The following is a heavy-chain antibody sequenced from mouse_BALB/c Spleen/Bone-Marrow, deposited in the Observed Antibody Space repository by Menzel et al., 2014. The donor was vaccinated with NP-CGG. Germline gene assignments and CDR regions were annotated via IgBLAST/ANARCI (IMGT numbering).Heavy chain of an antibody. V-gene: IGHV5-12-1*01. CDR2: ISSGGINT. CDR1: VFAFSGYD. J-gene: IGHJ4*01. D-gene: IGHD2-2*01. Sequence: DVKLVESGGGLVKPGGSLKLSCAASVFAFSGYDMSWVRQTPEKRLEWVAYISSGGINTYYPDIVKGRFTISRDNAKSTLYLQMNSLKSEDTAMYYCARQRGYDYAMDYWGQGTSVTVSS. CDR3: ARQRGYDYAMDY.